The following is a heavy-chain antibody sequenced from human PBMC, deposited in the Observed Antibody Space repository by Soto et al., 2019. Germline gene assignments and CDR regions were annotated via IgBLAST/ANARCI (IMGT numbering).Heavy chain of an antibody. D-gene: IGHD3-22*01. CDR3: ARGTNYYDSSGPGWYFDL. V-gene: IGHV1-18*01. Sequence: QVQLVQSGAEVKKPGASVKVSCKASGYTFTSYGISWVRQAPGQGLEWMGWISAYNGNTNYAQKLQGRVTMTTDTSTSTGYMELRSLRSDDTAVYYCARGTNYYDSSGPGWYFDLWGRGTLVTVSS. CDR2: ISAYNGNT. CDR1: GYTFTSYG. J-gene: IGHJ2*01.